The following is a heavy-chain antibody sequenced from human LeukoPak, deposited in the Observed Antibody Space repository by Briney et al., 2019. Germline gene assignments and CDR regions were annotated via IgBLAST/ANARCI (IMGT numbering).Heavy chain of an antibody. V-gene: IGHV3-21*01. CDR3: ARSGASTWIPPDY. D-gene: IGHD3-10*01. J-gene: IGHJ4*02. Sequence: GGSLRLSCAASGFNFTNYNMNWVRQAPGKGLEWVSSISSSSSYIYYADSVKGRFTISRDNAESSLYLQMNSLRAEDTAVYYCARSGASTWIPPDYWGQGTLVTVSS. CDR2: ISSSSSYI. CDR1: GFNFTNYN.